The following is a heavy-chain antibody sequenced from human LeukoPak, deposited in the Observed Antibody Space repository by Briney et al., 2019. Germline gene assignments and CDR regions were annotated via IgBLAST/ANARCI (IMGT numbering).Heavy chain of an antibody. CDR3: ARGRMVRDSPGYYFDY. D-gene: IGHD3-10*01. Sequence: LRLSCAASGFTFSSYGMHWVRQAPGKGLEWIGEINHSGSTNYNPSLKSRVTISVDTSKNQFSLKLSSVTAADTAVYYCARGRMVRDSPGYYFDYWGQGTLVTVSS. J-gene: IGHJ4*02. V-gene: IGHV4-34*01. CDR2: INHSGST. CDR1: GFTFSSYG.